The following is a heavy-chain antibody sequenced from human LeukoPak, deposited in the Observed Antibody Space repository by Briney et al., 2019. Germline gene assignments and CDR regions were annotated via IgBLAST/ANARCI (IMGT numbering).Heavy chain of an antibody. CDR3: ARGRPSYNYGMDV. J-gene: IGHJ6*02. CDR1: GGSISSYY. V-gene: IGHV4-59*01. CDR2: IYYSGST. Sequence: SETLSLTCTVSGGSISSYYWNWIRQPPGKGLEWVGYIYYSGSTNYNPSLKSRLTISLDTSNNQFSLRLSSVTAADTAMYYCARGRPSYNYGMDVWGQGTTVTVSS.